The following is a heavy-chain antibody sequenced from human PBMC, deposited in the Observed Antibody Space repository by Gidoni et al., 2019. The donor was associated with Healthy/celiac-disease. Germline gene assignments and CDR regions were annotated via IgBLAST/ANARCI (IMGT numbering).Heavy chain of an antibody. J-gene: IGHJ4*02. V-gene: IGHV3-7*01. CDR1: GFTVSSYW. CDR3: ARRPQGSGHWGFDY. D-gene: IGHD2-15*01. Sequence: EVQLVESGGGLVQPGGALRLSCAASGFTVSSYWMSWVCQAPGKGLGWVANIKQDGSEKYYVDSVKGRFTISRDNAKNSLYLQMNSLRAEDTAVYYCARRPQGSGHWGFDYWGQGTLVTVSS. CDR2: IKQDGSEK.